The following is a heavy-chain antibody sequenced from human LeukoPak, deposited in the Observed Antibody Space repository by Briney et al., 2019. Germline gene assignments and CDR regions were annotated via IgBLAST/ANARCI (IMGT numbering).Heavy chain of an antibody. J-gene: IGHJ5*02. CDR2: IYYSGTT. V-gene: IGHV4-39*07. CDR3: ARDYGGNSGWFDP. CDR1: GGYVSSTNFY. Sequence: RPSETLSLTCTVSGGYVSSTNFYWDWVRQPPGKGLEWIGSIYYSGTTYYNPSLYSRVTMSVDMSKNQFSLKLTSVTAADTAVYYCARDYGGNSGWFDPWGQGTLVTVSS. D-gene: IGHD4-23*01.